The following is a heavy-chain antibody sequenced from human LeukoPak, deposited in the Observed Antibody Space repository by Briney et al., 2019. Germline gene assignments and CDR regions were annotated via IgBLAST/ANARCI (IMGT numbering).Heavy chain of an antibody. J-gene: IGHJ2*01. CDR3: ARTIVVVPAAMRNWYFDL. Sequence: SETLSLTCTVSGGSISSSSYYWGWIRQPPGKGLEWIVSIYYSGSTYYNPSHKSPVTISVDTSKNQFSLKLSSVTAADTAVYYCARTIVVVPAAMRNWYFDLWGRGTLVTVSS. CDR2: IYYSGST. D-gene: IGHD2-2*01. V-gene: IGHV4-39*07. CDR1: GGSISSSSYY.